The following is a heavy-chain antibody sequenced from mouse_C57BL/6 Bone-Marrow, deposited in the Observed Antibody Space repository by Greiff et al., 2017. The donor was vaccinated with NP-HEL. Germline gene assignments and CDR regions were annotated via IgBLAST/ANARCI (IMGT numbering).Heavy chain of an antibody. V-gene: IGHV1-81*01. Sequence: QVQLQQSGAELARPGASVKLSCKASGYTFTSYGISWVKQRTGQGLEWIGEIYPRSGNTYYNEKFKGKATLTADKSSSTAYMELRSLTSEDSAVYFCARAYGKSYWGQGTLVTVSA. J-gene: IGHJ3*01. CDR2: IYPRSGNT. D-gene: IGHD1-1*01. CDR1: GYTFTSYG. CDR3: ARAYGKSY.